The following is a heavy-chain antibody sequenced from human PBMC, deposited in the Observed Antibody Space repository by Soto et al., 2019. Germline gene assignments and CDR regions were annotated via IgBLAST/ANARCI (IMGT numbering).Heavy chain of an antibody. CDR3: ARLYYYDSSGYYETAYYFDY. J-gene: IGHJ4*02. D-gene: IGHD3-22*01. V-gene: IGHV1-18*01. CDR1: GYTFTSYG. CDR2: ISAYNGNT. Sequence: GASVKVSCKASGYTFTSYGISWVRQAPGQGLEWMGWISAYNGNTNYAQKLQGRVTMTTDTSTSTAYMELRSPRSDDTAVYYCARLYYYDSSGYYETAYYFDYWGQGTLVTVS.